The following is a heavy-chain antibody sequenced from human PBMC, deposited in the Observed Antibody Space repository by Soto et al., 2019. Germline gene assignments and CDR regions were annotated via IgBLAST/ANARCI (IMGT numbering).Heavy chain of an antibody. CDR3: ARDYDILTGYYAHYYGMDV. CDR1: GGSISSGDYY. CDR2: IYYSGST. J-gene: IGHJ6*02. V-gene: IGHV4-30-4*01. Sequence: PSETLSLTCTVSGGSISSGDYYWSWIRQPPGKGLEWIGYIYYSGSTYYNPSLKSRVTISVDTSKNQFSLKLSSVTAADTAVYYCARDYDILTGYYAHYYGMDVWGQGTTDTVSS. D-gene: IGHD3-9*01.